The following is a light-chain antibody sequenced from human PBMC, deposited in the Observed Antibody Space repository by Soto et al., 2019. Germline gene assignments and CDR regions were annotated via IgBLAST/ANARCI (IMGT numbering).Light chain of an antibody. V-gene: IGLV2-23*01. Sequence: QSVLTQPASVSGSPGQSITISCTGTSSDVGSYNLVSWYQQHPGKAPKLMIYEGSKRPSGVSNRFSGSKSGNTASLTISGLQADDEADYYCCSYAGSRGVVFGGGTKVTVL. CDR1: SSDVGSYNL. CDR2: EGS. J-gene: IGLJ2*01. CDR3: CSYAGSRGVV.